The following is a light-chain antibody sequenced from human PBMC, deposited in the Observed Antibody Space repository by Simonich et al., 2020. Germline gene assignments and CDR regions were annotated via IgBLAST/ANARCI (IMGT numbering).Light chain of an antibody. V-gene: IGLV2-14*01. Sequence: QSALTQPASVSGSPGQSITISCTGTSSDVGGYNYVSWYQQHPGKAPKIMFYDVSKRPSGVSNRFSGSKSGNTASLTISGLQAEDEADYYCSSYTSSSNWVFGGGTKLTVL. J-gene: IGLJ3*02. CDR3: SSYTSSSNWV. CDR1: SSDVGGYNY. CDR2: DVS.